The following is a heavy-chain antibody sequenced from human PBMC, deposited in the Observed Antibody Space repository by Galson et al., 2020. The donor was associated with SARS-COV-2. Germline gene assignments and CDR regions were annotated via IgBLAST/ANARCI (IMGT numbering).Heavy chain of an antibody. V-gene: IGHV3-23*01. CDR2: IGIGSGSE. J-gene: IGHJ5*02. CDR1: GFAFSTYA. D-gene: IGHD1-1*01. Sequence: GESLKISCAASGFAFSTYAVNWVRQAPGKGLEWVSGIGIGSGSEYYADSVKGRFTISRDNSKNTLYLQMNRLRVEETATYFCVKSSRRNWKVGWLDPWGQGTRVTVSS. CDR3: VKSSRRNWKVGWLDP.